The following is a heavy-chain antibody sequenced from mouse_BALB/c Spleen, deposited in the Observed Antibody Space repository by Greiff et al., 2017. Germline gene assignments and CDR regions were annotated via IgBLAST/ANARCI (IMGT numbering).Heavy chain of an antibody. CDR1: GYAFTSYN. CDR3: ARSAYYGNPYYAMDY. V-gene: IGHV1S135*01. CDR2: IDPYNGGT. D-gene: IGHD2-10*01. J-gene: IGHJ4*01. Sequence: EVKLVESGPELVKPGASVKVSCKASGYAFTSYNMYWVKQSHGKSLEWIGYIDPYNGGTSYNQKFKGKATLTVDKSSSTAYMHLNSLTSEDSAVYYCARSAYYGNPYYAMDYWGQGTSVTVSS.